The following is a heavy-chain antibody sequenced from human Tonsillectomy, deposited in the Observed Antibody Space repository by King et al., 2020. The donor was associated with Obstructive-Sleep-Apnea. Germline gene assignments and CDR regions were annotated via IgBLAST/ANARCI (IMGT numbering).Heavy chain of an antibody. J-gene: IGHJ4*02. CDR3: ARSPHRSSWYYFDY. V-gene: IGHV4-59*01. CDR2: IYYSGST. Sequence: QLQESGPGLVKPSETLSLTCTVSVGSISSYYWSWIRQPPGKGLEWIGYIYYSGSTNYNPSLKSRVTISVDTSKNQFSLKLSSVTAADTAVYYCARSPHRSSWYYFDYWGQGTLVTVSS. CDR1: VGSISSYY. D-gene: IGHD6-13*01.